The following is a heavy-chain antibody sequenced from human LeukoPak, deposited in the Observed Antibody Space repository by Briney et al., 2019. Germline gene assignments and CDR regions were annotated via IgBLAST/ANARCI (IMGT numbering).Heavy chain of an antibody. V-gene: IGHV3-53*01. Sequence: GGPLRLSCAASGFTVSSNYMSWVRQAPGKGLEWVSVIYSGGSTFYADSVKGRFTISRDNSKNTLYLQMNSLRAEDTAVYYCARGAARAFDYWGQGTLVTVSS. D-gene: IGHD6-6*01. J-gene: IGHJ4*02. CDR2: IYSGGST. CDR1: GFTVSSNY. CDR3: ARGAARAFDY.